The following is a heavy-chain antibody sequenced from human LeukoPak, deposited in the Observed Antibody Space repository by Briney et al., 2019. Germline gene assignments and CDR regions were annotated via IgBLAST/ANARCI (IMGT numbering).Heavy chain of an antibody. CDR2: IYYSGST. J-gene: IGHJ6*02. CDR1: GGSISSSSYY. CDR3: AGQLITIFGVGPYYYYYYGMDV. Sequence: SETLSLTCTVSGGSISSSSYYWGWIRQHPGKGLEWIGSIYYSGSTYYNPSLKSRVTISVDTSKNQFSLKLSSVTAADTAVYYCAGQLITIFGVGPYYYYYYGMDVWGQGTTVTVSS. D-gene: IGHD3-3*01. V-gene: IGHV4-39*01.